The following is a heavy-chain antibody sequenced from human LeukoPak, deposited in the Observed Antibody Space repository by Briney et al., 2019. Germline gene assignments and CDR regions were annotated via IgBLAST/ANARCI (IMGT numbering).Heavy chain of an antibody. J-gene: IGHJ4*02. CDR1: GFTFSSYG. CDR2: ISYDGSNK. CDR3: AKDRGGGPYYFDY. Sequence: GGSLRLSCAASGFTFSSYGMHWVRQAPRKGLEWAAVISYDGSNKYYADSVKGRFTISRDNSKNTLYLQMNSLRAEDTAVYYCAKDRGGGPYYFDYWGQGTLVTVSS. D-gene: IGHD4-23*01. V-gene: IGHV3-30*18.